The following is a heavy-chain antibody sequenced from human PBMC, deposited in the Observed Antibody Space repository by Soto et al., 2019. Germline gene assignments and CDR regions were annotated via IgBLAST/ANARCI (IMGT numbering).Heavy chain of an antibody. J-gene: IGHJ6*02. D-gene: IGHD2-15*01. Sequence: SETLSLTWSVSGGSISSNSYSWVLIRQPPGKGLEWIATLYSDRDTYYNPSLKSRVTISADTSQNQFSLDLTSVTATDTAVYFCARHPGYCSGGRCNGQYTLDGWGQGTTVTVSS. CDR2: LYSDRDT. CDR1: GGSISSNSYS. CDR3: ARHPGYCSGGRCNGQYTLDG. V-gene: IGHV4-39*01.